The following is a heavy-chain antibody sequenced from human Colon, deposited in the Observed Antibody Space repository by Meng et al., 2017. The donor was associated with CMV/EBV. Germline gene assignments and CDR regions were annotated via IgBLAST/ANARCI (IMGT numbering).Heavy chain of an antibody. CDR1: GYTYTTSD. CDR3: ARGNPVHYYYYGMDV. V-gene: IGHV1-18*01. Sequence: ASVKVSCKASGYTYTTSDITWVRQAPGQGPEWMGWISSKAGTTNYAQRLQGRVTMTTDTSTSTAYMELRSLRSDDTAVYYCARGNPVHYYYYGMDVWGQGTTVTVSS. CDR2: ISSKAGTT. D-gene: IGHD1-14*01. J-gene: IGHJ6*02.